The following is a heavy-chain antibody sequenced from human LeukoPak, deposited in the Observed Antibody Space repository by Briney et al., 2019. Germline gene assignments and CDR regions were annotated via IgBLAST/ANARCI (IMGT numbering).Heavy chain of an antibody. CDR2: MNPNSGNT. V-gene: IGHV1-8*01. Sequence: ASVKVSCKASGYTFTSYDINWVRQATGQGLEWMGWMNPNSGNTGYAQKFQGRVTMTRDTSISTAYMELSRLRSDDTAVYYCARGAYSSSSGRGYYYYYMDVWGKGTTVTVSS. J-gene: IGHJ6*03. CDR3: ARGAYSSSSGRGYYYYYMDV. D-gene: IGHD6-6*01. CDR1: GYTFTSYD.